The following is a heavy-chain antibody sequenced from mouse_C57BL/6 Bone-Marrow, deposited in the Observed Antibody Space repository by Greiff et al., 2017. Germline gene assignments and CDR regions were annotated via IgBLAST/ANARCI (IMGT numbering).Heavy chain of an antibody. CDR2: IDPSDSYT. Sequence: QVQLQQPGAELVRPGTSVKLSCKASGYTFTSYWMHWVKQRPGQGLEWIGVIDPSDSYTNYNQKFKGKATLTVDTSSSTAYMQLSSLSSEDSAVYYCASTDGYYALGPYCDYWGQGTTLTVSS. CDR3: ASTDGYYALGPYCDY. CDR1: GYTFTSYW. J-gene: IGHJ2*01. V-gene: IGHV1-59*01. D-gene: IGHD2-3*01.